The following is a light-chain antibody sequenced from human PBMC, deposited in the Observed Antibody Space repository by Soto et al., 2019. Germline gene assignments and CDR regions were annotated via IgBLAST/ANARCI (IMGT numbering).Light chain of an antibody. CDR1: SSDIGYYNY. CDR3: SSHKIGSNYV. Sequence: QSALTQPASVSGSPGQSITISCTGTSSDIGYYNYVSWFQQHPGKAPKLIISQVTNRPSGISTRFSGSKSGNTASLTISGLQAEDEALYYCSSHKIGSNYVLGTGTKVT. CDR2: QVT. J-gene: IGLJ1*01. V-gene: IGLV2-14*01.